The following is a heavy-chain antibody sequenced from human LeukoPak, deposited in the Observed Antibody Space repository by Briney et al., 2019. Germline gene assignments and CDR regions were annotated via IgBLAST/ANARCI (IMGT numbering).Heavy chain of an antibody. D-gene: IGHD3-10*01. J-gene: IGHJ6*02. CDR1: GSTFSSYA. CDR2: ISYDGSNK. V-gene: IGHV3-30-3*01. Sequence: HPGGSLRLSCAVSGSTFSSYAMHWVRQAPGKGLEWVAVISYDGSNKYYADSVKGRFTISRDNSKNTLYLQMNSLRAEDTAVYYCARDASGSGSYYYYYYGMDVWGQGTTVTVSS. CDR3: ARDASGSGSYYYYYYGMDV.